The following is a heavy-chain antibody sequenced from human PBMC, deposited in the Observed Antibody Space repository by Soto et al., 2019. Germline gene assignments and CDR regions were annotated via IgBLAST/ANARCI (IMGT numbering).Heavy chain of an antibody. CDR3: APRQTEYSSSRHFDY. Sequence: QITLKESGPTLVKPTQTLTLTCSFSGFSLSTSGVGVGWIRQPPGKALEWLALIYWDDDKRYSPSLKSRLTIPKDTSKNQVVLTMTNLGPVDTATYYCAPRQTEYSSSRHFDYWGQGTLVTVSS. CDR2: IYWDDDK. V-gene: IGHV2-5*02. J-gene: IGHJ4*02. D-gene: IGHD6-6*01. CDR1: GFSLSTSGVG.